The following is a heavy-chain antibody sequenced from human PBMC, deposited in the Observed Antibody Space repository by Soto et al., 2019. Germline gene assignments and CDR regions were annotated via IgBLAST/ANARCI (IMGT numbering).Heavy chain of an antibody. V-gene: IGHV1-69*01. CDR1: GGTFSSYA. J-gene: IGHJ6*02. Sequence: QVQLVQSGAEVKKPGSSVKVSCKASGGTFSSYAISWVRQPPGPGLEWMGGIIPISGTSNYAQKFQGRVTINADETTITAYMELSSLRSEDTAVYYCARSQGSSTSLEIYYYYYYGMDVWGQGTTVTVSS. CDR3: ARSQGSSTSLEIYYYYYYGMDV. D-gene: IGHD2-2*01. CDR2: IIPISGTS.